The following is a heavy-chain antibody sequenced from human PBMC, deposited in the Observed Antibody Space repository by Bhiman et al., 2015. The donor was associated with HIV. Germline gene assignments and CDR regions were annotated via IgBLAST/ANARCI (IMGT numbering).Heavy chain of an antibody. D-gene: IGHD3-22*01. CDR3: ARYFFYDTSGPDY. CDR2: ISSSGSTV. Sequence: QVQLVESGGGLVKPGGSLRLSCAASGFIFRDYYMTWIRQAPGKGLEWISYISSSGSTVYYADSVKGRFTISRDNAKNSLYLQMNSLRAEDTAVYYCARYFFYDTSGPDYWGQGTLVTVSS. V-gene: IGHV3-11*04. J-gene: IGHJ4*02. CDR1: GFIFRDYY.